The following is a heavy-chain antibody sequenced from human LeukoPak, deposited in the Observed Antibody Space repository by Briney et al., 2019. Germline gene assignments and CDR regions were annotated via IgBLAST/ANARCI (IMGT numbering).Heavy chain of an antibody. CDR2: IRYDGGQT. V-gene: IGHV3-30*02. J-gene: IGHJ4*02. D-gene: IGHD6-13*01. CDR3: ASGKIAAAGRHTDY. CDR1: GFTFSSYG. Sequence: GGSLRLSCVTSGFTFSSYGMYWLRQPPGKGLQWVAFIRYDGGQTYHADSMKGRFTIARDNSNSTLYLQMNSLRAEDTAVYYCASGKIAAAGRHTDYWGQGTLVTVSS.